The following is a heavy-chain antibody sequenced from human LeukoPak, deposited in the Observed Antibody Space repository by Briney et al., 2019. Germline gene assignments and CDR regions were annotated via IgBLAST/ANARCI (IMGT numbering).Heavy chain of an antibody. CDR1: GFTLSSYE. V-gene: IGHV3-48*03. Sequence: GGSLRLSCAASGFTLSSYEMNWVRQAPGKGLEWVSYISSSGSTIYYADSVKGRFTISRDNAKNSLYLQMNSLRAEDTAVYYCARDYGSASYYPYYFDYWGQGTLVTVSS. CDR3: ARDYGSASYYPYYFDY. J-gene: IGHJ4*02. D-gene: IGHD3-10*01. CDR2: ISSSGSTI.